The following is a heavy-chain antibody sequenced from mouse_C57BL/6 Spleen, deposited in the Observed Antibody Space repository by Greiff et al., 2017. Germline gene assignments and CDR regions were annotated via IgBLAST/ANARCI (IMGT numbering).Heavy chain of an antibody. CDR3: AIYYYGSRPYWYFDV. CDR2: IHPSDSDT. Sequence: QVQLKQPGAELVKPGASVKVSCKASGYTFTSYWMHWVKQRPGQGLEWIGRIHPSDSDTNYNQKFKGKATLTVDKSSSTAYMQLSSLTSEDSAVYYCAIYYYGSRPYWYFDVWGTGTTVTVSS. J-gene: IGHJ1*03. D-gene: IGHD1-1*01. CDR1: GYTFTSYW. V-gene: IGHV1-74*01.